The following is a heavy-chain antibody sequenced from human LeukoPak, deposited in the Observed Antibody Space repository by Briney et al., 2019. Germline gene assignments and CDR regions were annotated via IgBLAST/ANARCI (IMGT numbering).Heavy chain of an antibody. J-gene: IGHJ4*02. D-gene: IGHD4-17*01. CDR1: GYTFTSYA. CDR3: AREGRYGDYSSY. CDR2: INAGDGDT. Sequence: ASVKVSCKASGYTFTSYAIHWVRQAPGQRLEWMGWINAGDGDTKYSQKFQDRVTITRDTSASTAHMELSSLRSEDTAVYYCAREGRYGDYSSYWGQGTLVTVSS. V-gene: IGHV1-3*01.